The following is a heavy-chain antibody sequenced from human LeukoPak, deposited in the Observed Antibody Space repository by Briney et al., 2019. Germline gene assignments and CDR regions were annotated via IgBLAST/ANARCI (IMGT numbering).Heavy chain of an antibody. D-gene: IGHD3-3*01. CDR3: ARGVESITIFGVVITDYYYYYMDV. Sequence: SETLSLTCTVSGGSISSSSYYWGWIRQPPGKGLEWIGSMYYSGNTYYNPSLKSRVTISVDTSKNQVSLKLNSVTAADTAVYYCARGVESITIFGVVITDYYYYYMDVWGKGTTVTVSS. V-gene: IGHV4-39*07. J-gene: IGHJ6*03. CDR2: MYYSGNT. CDR1: GGSISSSSYY.